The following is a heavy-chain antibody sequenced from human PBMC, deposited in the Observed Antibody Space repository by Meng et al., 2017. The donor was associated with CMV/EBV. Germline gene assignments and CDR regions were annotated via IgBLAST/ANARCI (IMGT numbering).Heavy chain of an antibody. CDR2: INHSGST. D-gene: IGHD3-10*02. CDR3: ARGITTLGWFDP. V-gene: IGHV4-34*01. J-gene: IGHJ5*02. Sequence: SETLSLTCAVYGGSFSGYYWGWIRQPPGKGLEWIGEINHSGSTNYNPSIKSRVTISVDTSKNQCSLKLSSVTAADTAVYYCARGITTLGWFDPWGQGTLVTVSS. CDR1: GGSFSGYY.